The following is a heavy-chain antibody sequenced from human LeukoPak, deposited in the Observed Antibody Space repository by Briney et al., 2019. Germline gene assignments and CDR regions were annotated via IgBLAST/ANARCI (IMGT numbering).Heavy chain of an antibody. D-gene: IGHD3-22*01. J-gene: IGHJ6*03. CDR3: ARVGSFPYSGYYKYYYYMDV. CDR2: IYYSGST. V-gene: IGHV4-59*11. CDR1: GGSINSHY. Sequence: SETLSLTCTVSGGSINSHYWSWIRQPPGKGLEWIGYIYYSGSTNYNPSLKSRVTISVDTSKNQFSLKLSSVTAADTAVYYCARVGSFPYSGYYKYYYYMDVWGKGTTVTVSS.